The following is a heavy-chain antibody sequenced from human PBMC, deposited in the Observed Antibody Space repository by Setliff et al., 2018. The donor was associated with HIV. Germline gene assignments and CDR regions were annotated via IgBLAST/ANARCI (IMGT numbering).Heavy chain of an antibody. J-gene: IGHJ4*02. CDR2: ISSGSSYT. D-gene: IGHD6-19*01. Sequence: PGGSLRLSCEASGFTFRDSYMSWIRQAPGKGLEWVSYISSGSSYTKYADSVNGRFTISRDNAKSALYLQMSSLRAEDTAVYYCASSTTIASGWSRHLARPFDSWGQGTLVTVSS. V-gene: IGHV3-11*03. CDR1: GFTFRDSY. CDR3: ASSTTIASGWSRHLARPFDS.